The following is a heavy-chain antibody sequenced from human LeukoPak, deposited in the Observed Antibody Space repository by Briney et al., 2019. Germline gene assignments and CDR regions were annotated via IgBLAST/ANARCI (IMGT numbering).Heavy chain of an antibody. CDR1: GGSFSGYY. V-gene: IGHV4-34*01. CDR2: INHSGST. CDR3: ARHGGYSYGYWVFDY. D-gene: IGHD5-18*01. J-gene: IGHJ4*02. Sequence: SETLSLTCAVYGGSFSGYYWSWIRQPPGKGLEWIGEINHSGSTNYNPSLKSRVTLSVDTSKNQFSLKLSSVTAADTAVYYCARHGGYSYGYWVFDYWGQGTLVTVSS.